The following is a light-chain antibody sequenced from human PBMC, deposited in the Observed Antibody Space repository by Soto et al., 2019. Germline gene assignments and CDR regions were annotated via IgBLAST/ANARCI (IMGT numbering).Light chain of an antibody. CDR3: QQYHIYPLT. J-gene: IGKJ4*01. Sequence: DIQMTQSPSTLPASVGDRVTITCRASQSIITWLAWFQQAPGKAPKILISDASSLKSGGPSRFSGSGSGTEFTLTFSSLQPDDFATYYCQQYHIYPLTFGGGTKVEI. V-gene: IGKV1-5*01. CDR2: DAS. CDR1: QSIITW.